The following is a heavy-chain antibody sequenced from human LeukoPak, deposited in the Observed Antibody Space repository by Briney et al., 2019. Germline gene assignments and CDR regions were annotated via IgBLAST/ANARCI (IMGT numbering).Heavy chain of an antibody. CDR3: ARDLDSSSWIRFDP. Sequence: ASVKVSCKASGYTFTGYYMHWVRQAPGQGLEWMGWINPNSGGTNYAQKFQGRVTMTRDTSISTAYMELSRLRSDDTAVYYCARDLDSSSWIRFDPWGQGTLVTVSS. V-gene: IGHV1-2*02. D-gene: IGHD6-13*01. CDR2: INPNSGGT. J-gene: IGHJ5*02. CDR1: GYTFTGYY.